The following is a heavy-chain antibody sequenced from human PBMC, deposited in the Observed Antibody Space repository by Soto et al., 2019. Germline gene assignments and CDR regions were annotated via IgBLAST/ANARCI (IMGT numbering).Heavy chain of an antibody. D-gene: IGHD2-2*01. V-gene: IGHV4-30-4*01. Sequence: QVQLQESGPGLVKPSQTLSLTCSVSGDYIHVGGYYWTWIRQRPGKGLEWMGYIYYTGKTYYNPSLESRLTMSVARSKHQFSLRLTSVTAADTAVYFCGRDLTSNANCIDPWGQGTLVTVSS. CDR3: GRDLTSNANCIDP. CDR1: GDYIHVGGYY. J-gene: IGHJ5*02. CDR2: IYYTGKT.